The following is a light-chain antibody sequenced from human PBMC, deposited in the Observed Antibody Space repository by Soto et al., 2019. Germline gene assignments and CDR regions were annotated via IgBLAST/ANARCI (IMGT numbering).Light chain of an antibody. CDR3: QQYGSSPLIS. CDR2: GAS. V-gene: IGKV3-20*01. CDR1: QTVSITY. Sequence: VLTQSRCTVSCAGCESSTLSCRASQTVSITYLTWYQQKPGQAPRLLIFGASKRATGIPDRFSGSGSGRDFTLTISGLEPEDFAVYYCQQYGSSPLISFGQGTRLEIK. J-gene: IGKJ5*01.